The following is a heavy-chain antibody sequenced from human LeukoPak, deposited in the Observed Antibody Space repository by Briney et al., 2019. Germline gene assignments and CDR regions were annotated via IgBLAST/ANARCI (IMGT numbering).Heavy chain of an antibody. Sequence: PSETLSLTCAVYGGPFSGYYWSWIRQPPGKGLEWIGEINHSGSTNYNPSLKSRVTISVDTSKNQFSLKLSSVTAADTAVYYCAAATYYDILTGTTDAFDIWGQGTMVTVSS. D-gene: IGHD3-9*01. J-gene: IGHJ3*02. CDR3: AAATYYDILTGTTDAFDI. V-gene: IGHV4-34*01. CDR1: GGPFSGYY. CDR2: INHSGST.